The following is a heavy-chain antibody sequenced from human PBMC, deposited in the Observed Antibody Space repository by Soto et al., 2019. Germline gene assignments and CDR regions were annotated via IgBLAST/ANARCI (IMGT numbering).Heavy chain of an antibody. D-gene: IGHD5-12*01. CDR1: GESFIVYY. CDR2: INHRGSA. CDR3: ARTDIVTTNCFDP. J-gene: IGHJ5*02. Sequence: PSETLSLTCAVYGESFIVYYWTWIRQPPGKGLEWIGEINHRGSANYNPSLKSRVTISVDTSNNQFSLKLSSVTAADTSVYYCARTDIVTTNCFDPWGQGTLVTVSS. V-gene: IGHV4-34*01.